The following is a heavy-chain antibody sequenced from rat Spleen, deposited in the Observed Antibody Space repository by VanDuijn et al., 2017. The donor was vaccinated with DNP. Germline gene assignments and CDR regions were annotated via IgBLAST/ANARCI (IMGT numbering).Heavy chain of an antibody. D-gene: IGHD1-11*01. V-gene: IGHV5-25*01. CDR2: ISPSGGST. CDR1: GFTFSNYD. J-gene: IGHJ4*01. Sequence: EVQLVESGGGLVQPGRSLKLSCAASGFTFSNYDMAWVRQAPTKGLEWVASISPSGGSTYYRDSVKGRFTVSRDNAKSTLYLQMDSLRSEDTATYYCATHKGASSSYALDAWGQGTSVTVSS. CDR3: ATHKGASSSYALDA.